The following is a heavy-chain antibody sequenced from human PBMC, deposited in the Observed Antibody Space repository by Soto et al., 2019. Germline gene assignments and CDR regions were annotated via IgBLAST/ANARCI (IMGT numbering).Heavy chain of an antibody. D-gene: IGHD1-26*01. CDR1: GFKFDDYM. V-gene: IGHV3-43*01. CDR3: AKEGNGGSSLDQ. J-gene: IGHJ4*02. Sequence: EVLLVESGGGVVQPGGSLRLSCEASGFKFDDYMMHWVRQAPGKGLEWISRISWDGDFLDYADSIKGRFTVSRDNSKNSLYLHMNSLKAEDTAFYDCAKEGNGGSSLDQWGQGTLVTVSS. CDR2: ISWDGDFL.